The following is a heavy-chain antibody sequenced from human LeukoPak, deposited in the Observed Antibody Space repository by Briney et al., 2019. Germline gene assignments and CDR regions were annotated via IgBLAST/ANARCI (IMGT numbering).Heavy chain of an antibody. CDR3: ARDHTETSSLNFRNYYYYGMDI. CDR1: GGSLRSGDSS. Sequence: SQTLSLTCTVSGGSLRSGDSSWNWIRQHPGTGLEWIGYIYYSGSTYYNPSLTSRVTMSVDTPKNQFSLKLSSVTAADTAIYYCARDHTETSSLNFRNYYYYGMDIWGQGTTVIVSS. V-gene: IGHV4-31*03. D-gene: IGHD4-11*01. J-gene: IGHJ6*02. CDR2: IYYSGST.